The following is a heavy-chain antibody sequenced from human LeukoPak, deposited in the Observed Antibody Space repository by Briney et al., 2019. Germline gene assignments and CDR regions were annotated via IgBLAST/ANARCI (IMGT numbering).Heavy chain of an antibody. D-gene: IGHD2-2*01. CDR2: IYYSGST. CDR1: GGSISSYY. CDR3: AREVVVPAATFDY. V-gene: IGHV4-59*01. J-gene: IGHJ4*02. Sequence: SETLSLTCTVSGGSISSYYWSWIRQPPGKGLEWIGYIYYSGSTNYNPSPKSRVTISVDTSKNQFSLKLSSVTAADTAVYYCAREVVVPAATFDYWGQGTLVTVSS.